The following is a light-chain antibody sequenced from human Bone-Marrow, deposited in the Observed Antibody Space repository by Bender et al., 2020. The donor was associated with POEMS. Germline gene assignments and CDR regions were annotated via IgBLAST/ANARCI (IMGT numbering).Light chain of an antibody. CDR1: SSDVGTYNL. CDR3: CSYAGSSTVI. J-gene: IGLJ2*01. Sequence: QPALTQPASVSGSPGQSITVSCTGTSSDVGTYNLVSWYQQHPGKAPKLIIYEVSARPSGISLRFSGSKSGNAASLTISSLQAKDEAHYFCCSYAGSSTVIFGGGTKLAVL. CDR2: EVS. V-gene: IGLV2-23*02.